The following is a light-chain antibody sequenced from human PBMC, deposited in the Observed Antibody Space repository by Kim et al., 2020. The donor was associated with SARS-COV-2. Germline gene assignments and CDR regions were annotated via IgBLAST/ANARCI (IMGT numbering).Light chain of an antibody. CDR1: QSVSSY. Sequence: LSPGEKGTLSCRASQSVSSYLAWYQQKPGQAPRRLIYDASNRATGIPARFSGSGSGTDFTLTISSLEPEDFAVYYCQQRSNWALTFGGGTKVDIK. CDR2: DAS. CDR3: QQRSNWALT. V-gene: IGKV3-11*01. J-gene: IGKJ4*01.